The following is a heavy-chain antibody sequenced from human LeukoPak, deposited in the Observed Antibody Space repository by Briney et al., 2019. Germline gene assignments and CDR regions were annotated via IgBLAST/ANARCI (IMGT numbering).Heavy chain of an antibody. Sequence: PGASVKVSCKASGYTFTSYYMHWVRQAPGQGLEWMGIINPSGGSTSYAQKFQGRVTITADKSTSTAYMELSSLRSEGTAVYYCARVRVVTPASPLLEYFQHWGQGTLVTVSS. D-gene: IGHD4-23*01. CDR1: GYTFTSYY. CDR3: ARVRVVTPASPLLEYFQH. CDR2: INPSGGST. J-gene: IGHJ1*01. V-gene: IGHV1-46*01.